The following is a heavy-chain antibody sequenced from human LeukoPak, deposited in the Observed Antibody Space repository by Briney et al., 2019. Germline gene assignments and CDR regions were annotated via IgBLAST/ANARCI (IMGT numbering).Heavy chain of an antibody. J-gene: IGHJ4*02. Sequence: QAGGSLRLSCVASGLAFSSYSMHWVRQAPGKGLEWVAVTSSDLNVKLYADSVKGRFTISRDNSRSTLYLQMNSLRPEDTAIYYCAREGYYGSGSPPSLYFDYWGQGTLVTVSS. CDR1: GLAFSSYS. D-gene: IGHD3-10*01. CDR3: AREGYYGSGSPPSLYFDY. V-gene: IGHV3-30-3*01. CDR2: TSSDLNVK.